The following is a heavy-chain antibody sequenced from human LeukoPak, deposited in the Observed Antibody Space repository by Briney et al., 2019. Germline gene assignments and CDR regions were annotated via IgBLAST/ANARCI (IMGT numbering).Heavy chain of an antibody. CDR1: GFTFSSYE. J-gene: IGHJ3*02. CDR2: ISSSGSTI. Sequence: GGSLRLSCAASGFTFSSYEVNWVRQAPGKGLEWVSYISSSGSTIYYADSVKGRFTISRDNAKNSLYLQMNSLRAEDTAVYYCARGEGEDAFDIWGQGTMVTVSS. V-gene: IGHV3-48*03. CDR3: ARGEGEDAFDI.